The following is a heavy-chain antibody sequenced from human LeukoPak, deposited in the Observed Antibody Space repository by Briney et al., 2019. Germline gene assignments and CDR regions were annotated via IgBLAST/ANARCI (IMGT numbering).Heavy chain of an antibody. Sequence: ASVKVSCKASGYTFTSYDINWVRQATGQGLEWMGWMNPNSGNTGYAQKFQGRVTITRDTSISTAYMELSSLRSEDTAVYYCARQGSSSGWYVDWFDPWGQGTLDTVSS. V-gene: IGHV1-8*03. CDR3: ARQGSSSGWYVDWFDP. J-gene: IGHJ5*02. D-gene: IGHD6-19*01. CDR1: GYTFTSYD. CDR2: MNPNSGNT.